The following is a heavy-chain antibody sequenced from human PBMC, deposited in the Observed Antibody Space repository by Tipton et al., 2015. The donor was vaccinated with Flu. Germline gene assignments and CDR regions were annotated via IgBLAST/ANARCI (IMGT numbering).Heavy chain of an antibody. J-gene: IGHJ4*02. V-gene: IGHV4-59*01. CDR3: ARGGGYSLRS. D-gene: IGHD2-2*02. Sequence: TLSLTCSVSGDSIRSYYWSWIRQAPGKGLEWIGHISYTGSSHYNPSLRSRVSIFVDASKTKFHLNITSVTTADTALYYCARGGGYSLRSWGPAILVTAPS. CDR1: GDSIRSYY. CDR2: ISYTGSS.